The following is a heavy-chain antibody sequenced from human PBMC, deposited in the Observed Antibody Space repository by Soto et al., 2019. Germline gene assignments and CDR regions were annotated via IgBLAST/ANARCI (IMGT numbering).Heavy chain of an antibody. CDR3: ASSYYDYVWGSSYLFPFDY. V-gene: IGHV3-30-3*01. J-gene: IGHJ4*02. CDR2: ISYDGSNK. D-gene: IGHD3-16*01. CDR1: GFTFSSYA. Sequence: QVQLVESGGGVVQPGRSLRLSCAASGFTFSSYAMHWVRQAPGKGLEWVAVISYDGSNKYYADSVKGRFTISRDNSKNTLYLQMNSLRVKDTAVYYCASSYYDYVWGSSYLFPFDYWGQGTLVTVSS.